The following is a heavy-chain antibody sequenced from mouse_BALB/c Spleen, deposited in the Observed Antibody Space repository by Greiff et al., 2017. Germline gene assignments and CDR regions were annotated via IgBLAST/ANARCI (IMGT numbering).Heavy chain of an antibody. CDR1: GYTFTDYN. V-gene: IGHV1S29*02. Sequence: EVKLMESGPELVKPGASVKISCKASGYTFTDYNMHWVKQSHGKSLEWIGYIYPYNGGTGYNQKFKSKATLTVDNSSSTAYMELRSLTSEDSAVYYCASNYGSSYWYFDVWGAGTTVTVSS. CDR2: IYPYNGGT. CDR3: ASNYGSSYWYFDV. D-gene: IGHD1-1*01. J-gene: IGHJ1*01.